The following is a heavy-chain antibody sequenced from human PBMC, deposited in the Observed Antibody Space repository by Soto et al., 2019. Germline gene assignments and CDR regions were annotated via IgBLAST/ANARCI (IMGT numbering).Heavy chain of an antibody. J-gene: IGHJ4*02. CDR3: ARDWFGIDY. CDR2: INPYNGNT. CDR1: GYTFPSFG. V-gene: IGHV1-18*01. Sequence: QVQLVQCGAEVKKPGASVKVSCTASGYTFPSFGISWVRQAPGQGLEWMGWINPYNGNTNYAQKLQGRVTMTTDTSTNTAYMELRSLRSDDTAVYYCARDWFGIDYWGQGTLVTVSS. D-gene: IGHD3-16*01.